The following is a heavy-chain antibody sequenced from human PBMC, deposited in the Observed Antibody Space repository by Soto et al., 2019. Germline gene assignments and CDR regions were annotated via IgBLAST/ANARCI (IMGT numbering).Heavy chain of an antibody. Sequence: SENLSLTCADYGGAFSGHSWTWVRQSPGKGLEWIGDINHSGSVNYSPSLKSRVTISLDTFKNRFSLPLSAVSAATTAMFYCSTRAYDTNGYYQSDPWGQRTLVTVS. J-gene: IGHJ5*01. D-gene: IGHD3-22*01. CDR2: INHSGSV. V-gene: IGHV4-34*01. CDR3: STRAYDTNGYYQSDP. CDR1: GGAFSGHS.